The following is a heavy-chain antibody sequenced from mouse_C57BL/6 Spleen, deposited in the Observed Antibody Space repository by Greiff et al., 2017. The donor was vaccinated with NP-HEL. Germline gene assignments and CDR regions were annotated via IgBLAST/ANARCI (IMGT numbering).Heavy chain of an antibody. J-gene: IGHJ4*01. V-gene: IGHV1-69*01. Sequence: QVQLQQPGAELVMPGASVKLSCKASGYTFTSYWMHWVKQRPGQGLEWIGEIDPSDSYTNYNQKFKGKSTLTVDKSSSTAYMQLSSLTSEDSAVYCCAQGHSSGEFYAMDYWGQGTSVTVSS. CDR2: IDPSDSYT. CDR1: GYTFTSYW. D-gene: IGHD3-2*02. CDR3: AQGHSSGEFYAMDY.